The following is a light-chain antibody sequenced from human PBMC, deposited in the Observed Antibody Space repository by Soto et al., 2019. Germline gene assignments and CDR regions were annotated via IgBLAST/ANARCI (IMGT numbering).Light chain of an antibody. J-gene: IGKJ1*01. CDR2: LGS. Sequence: DIVMTQSPLSLPGTPGEAASISFRAGHILLHSHGYNYLDWYLQKPGQSPQLLIYLGSNRASGVPDRFSGSGSGTDFTLKISRVEAEDVGVYYCMQPLQSWTFGQGTKVDIK. CDR3: MQPLQSWT. CDR1: HILLHSHGYNY. V-gene: IGKV2-28*01.